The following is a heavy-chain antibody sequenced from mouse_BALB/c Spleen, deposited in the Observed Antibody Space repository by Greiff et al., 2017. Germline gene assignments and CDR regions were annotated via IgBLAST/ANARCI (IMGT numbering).Heavy chain of an antibody. J-gene: IGHJ2*01. Sequence: VQLQQSGAELVKPGASVKLSCKASGYTFTSYYMYWVKQRPGQGLEWIGEINPSNGGTNFNETFKSKATLTVDKSSSTAYMQLSSLTSEDSAVYYWTREGDDFFDYWGQGTTLTVSS. CDR1: GYTFTSYY. D-gene: IGHD2-4*01. V-gene: IGHV1S81*02. CDR3: TREGDDFFDY. CDR2: INPSNGGT.